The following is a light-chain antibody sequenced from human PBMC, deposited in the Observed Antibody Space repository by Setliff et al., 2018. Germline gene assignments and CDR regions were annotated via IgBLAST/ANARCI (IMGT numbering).Light chain of an antibody. CDR3: GAYAGSSKKI. CDR1: SSDIGDYNY. V-gene: IGLV2-8*01. J-gene: IGLJ1*01. Sequence: QSALSQPPSASGSPGQSVTISCTGTSSDIGDYNYVSWYQHHPGKAPKLLIYDVDKRPSGVPDRFSGSKSGNTASLTVSGLQADDEADYCGAYAGSSKKIFGTGTKVTVL. CDR2: DVD.